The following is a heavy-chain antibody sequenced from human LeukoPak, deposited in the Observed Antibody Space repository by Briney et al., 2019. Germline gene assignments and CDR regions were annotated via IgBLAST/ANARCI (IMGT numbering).Heavy chain of an antibody. CDR1: GFTFSSYA. Sequence: GGSLRLSCAASGFTFSSYAMSWVRQAPGKGLEWVANIKQDGSEKYYVDSVKGRFTISRDNAKNSLYLQMNSLRAEDTAVYYCARTHSTYYDSSGYDYYYYGMDVWGQGTTVTVSS. CDR3: ARTHSTYYDSSGYDYYYYGMDV. D-gene: IGHD3-22*01. CDR2: IKQDGSEK. V-gene: IGHV3-7*01. J-gene: IGHJ6*02.